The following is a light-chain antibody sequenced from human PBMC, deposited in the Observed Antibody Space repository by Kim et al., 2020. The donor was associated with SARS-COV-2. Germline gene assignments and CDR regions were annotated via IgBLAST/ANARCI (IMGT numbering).Light chain of an antibody. CDR3: QVWHSSSDHRVV. CDR2: YDS. Sequence: PGKAARITCGGNSNGSKSVHLNQQKAGQAPVLVIYYDSDRPSGIPERFSGSNSGNTATLTIRRVEAGDEADYYCQVWHSSSDHRVVFGGGTQLTVL. V-gene: IGLV3-21*04. CDR1: SNGSKS. J-gene: IGLJ2*01.